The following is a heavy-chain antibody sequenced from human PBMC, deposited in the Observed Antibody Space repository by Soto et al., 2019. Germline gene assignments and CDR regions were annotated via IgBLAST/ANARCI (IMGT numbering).Heavy chain of an antibody. D-gene: IGHD4-4*01. V-gene: IGHV3-9*01. J-gene: IGHJ5*02. CDR2: ISWNSGSI. CDR1: GFTFDDYA. CDR3: AKDSYSNYGYNWFDP. Sequence: EVQLVESGGGLVQPGRSLRLSCAASGFTFDDYAMHWVRQAPGKGLEWVSGISWNSGSIGYADSVKGRFTISRDNAKNSLYLQMNSLRAEDTALYYCAKDSYSNYGYNWFDPWGQGTLVTVSS.